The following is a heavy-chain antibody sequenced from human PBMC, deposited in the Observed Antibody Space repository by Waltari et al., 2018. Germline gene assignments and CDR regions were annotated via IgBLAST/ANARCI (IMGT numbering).Heavy chain of an antibody. CDR3: AHNERITSIRVVTDDAFDI. J-gene: IGHJ3*02. CDR1: GFSLSTSGVG. D-gene: IGHD3-3*01. Sequence: QITLKESGPTLVKPTQTLTLTCTFSGFSLSTSGVGVGWIRQPPGKALEWLAPIYWNDDKRYSPSLKSRLTITEETSKNQVDLTMTNMDPVDTAAYYCAHNERITSIRVVTDDAFDIWGQGTMVTVSS. CDR2: IYWNDDK. V-gene: IGHV2-5*01.